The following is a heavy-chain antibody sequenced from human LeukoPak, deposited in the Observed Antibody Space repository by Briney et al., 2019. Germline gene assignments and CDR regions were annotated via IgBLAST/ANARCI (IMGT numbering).Heavy chain of an antibody. J-gene: IGHJ4*02. V-gene: IGHV4-39*01. Sequence: SETLSLTCTVSGGSISSSSYYWGWIRQPPGKGLEWIGSIYYSGSTYYSPSLKSRVTISVDTSKNQLSLKLSSVTAADTAVYYCARRKYYSAWRDYWGQGTLVTVSS. CDR2: IYYSGST. CDR1: GGSISSSSYY. D-gene: IGHD6-19*01. CDR3: ARRKYYSAWRDY.